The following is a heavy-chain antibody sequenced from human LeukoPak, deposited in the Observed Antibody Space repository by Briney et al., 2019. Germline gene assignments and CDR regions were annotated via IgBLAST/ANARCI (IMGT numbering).Heavy chain of an antibody. CDR1: GFTFSSYA. D-gene: IGHD3-22*01. CDR2: ISGSGGST. Sequence: GGSLRLSCAASGFTFSSYALSWVRQAPGKGLEWVSAISGSGGSTNYADSVKGRFTISRDNSKNTVYLQMNSLRAEDTAVYYCAKGSYYDSSGRGYFDLWGRGTLVTVSS. J-gene: IGHJ2*01. V-gene: IGHV3-23*01. CDR3: AKGSYYDSSGRGYFDL.